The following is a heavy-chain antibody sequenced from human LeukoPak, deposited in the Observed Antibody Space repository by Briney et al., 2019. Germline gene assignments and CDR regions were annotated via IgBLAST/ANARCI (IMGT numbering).Heavy chain of an antibody. CDR1: GGSISSYY. V-gene: IGHV4-34*01. CDR3: ARAGRVAAAGYYFDY. J-gene: IGHJ4*02. D-gene: IGHD6-13*01. Sequence: SETLSLTCTVSGGSISSYYWSWLRQPPGKGLEWIGEINHSGSTNYNPSLTSRVTISVDTSKNQFSLKLISVTAADTAVYYCARAGRVAAAGYYFDYWGQGTLVTVSS. CDR2: INHSGST.